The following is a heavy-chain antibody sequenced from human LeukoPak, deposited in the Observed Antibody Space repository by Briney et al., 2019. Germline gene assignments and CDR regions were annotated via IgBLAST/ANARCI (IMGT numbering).Heavy chain of an antibody. CDR3: AREGYCTSTTCYDEFDY. D-gene: IGHD2-2*01. V-gene: IGHV3-7*01. CDR1: GFMFSTYE. Sequence: GGSLRLSCAASGFMFSTYEMNWVRQAPGKGLEWVASIKQDASEKGYVGSVKGRFTISRDNAKNSLYLQMNSLRAEDTAVYYCAREGYCTSTTCYDEFDYWGQGTLVTVSS. J-gene: IGHJ4*02. CDR2: IKQDASEK.